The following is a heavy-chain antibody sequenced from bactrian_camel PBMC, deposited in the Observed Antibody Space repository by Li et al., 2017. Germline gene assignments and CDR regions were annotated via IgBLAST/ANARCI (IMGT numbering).Heavy chain of an antibody. CDR3: AADKGTIGDCSGQSQYAY. Sequence: HVQLVESGGDSVQSGGSLRLSCAVSGYTAMPVCMGWFRQAPGKEREGIAAAGGGSMTYADSVKGRFTLSQDNAKNTWYLQMNNLKLEDSGMYYCAADKGTIGDCSGQSQYAYWGQGTQVTVS. CDR1: GYTAMPVC. J-gene: IGHJ4*01. D-gene: IGHD1*01. V-gene: IGHV3S53*01. CDR2: AGGGSM.